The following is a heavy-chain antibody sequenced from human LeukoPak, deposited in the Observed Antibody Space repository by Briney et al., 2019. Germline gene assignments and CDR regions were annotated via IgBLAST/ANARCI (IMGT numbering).Heavy chain of an antibody. J-gene: IGHJ4*02. CDR1: GFTFSSYA. CDR2: ISGSGGST. CDR3: AKVKYYYDSSGYDY. V-gene: IGHV3-23*01. Sequence: GGSLRLSCAASGFTFSSYAMSWVRQAPGKGLEWVSAISGSGGSTYYADSVKGRFTISRDNSKNTLYLQMNSLRAEDTAVYHCAKVKYYYDSSGYDYWGQGTLVTVSS. D-gene: IGHD3-22*01.